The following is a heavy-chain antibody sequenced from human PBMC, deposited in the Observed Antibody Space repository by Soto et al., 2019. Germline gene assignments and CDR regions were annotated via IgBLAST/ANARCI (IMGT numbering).Heavy chain of an antibody. CDR2: ISRDGNSM. V-gene: IGHV3-11*01. J-gene: IGHJ6*02. D-gene: IGHD3-10*01. CDR1: GFTFSDYY. Sequence: QVQLVESGGGLVKPGGSLRLSCAASGFTFSDYYMAWIRQAPGKGLEYVSYISRDGNSMYYADSEKDRFTITRDNAMNSRALQKNCLRAEDTAVYYCAIPNGESIHYYHGMDVWGQGTTVTVSS. CDR3: AIPNGESIHYYHGMDV.